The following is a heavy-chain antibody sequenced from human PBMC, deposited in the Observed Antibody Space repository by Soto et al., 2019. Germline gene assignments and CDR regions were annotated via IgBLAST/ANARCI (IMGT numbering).Heavy chain of an antibody. CDR3: ASSHAGAHITAAVH. D-gene: IGHD6-13*01. CDR1: GGSISSGGYS. J-gene: IGHJ4*02. CDR2: IYHSGST. Sequence: QLQLQESGSGLVKPSQTLSLTCAVSGGSISSGGYSWSWIRQPPGKGLEWIGYIYHSGSTYYNPSLKSRVTLSVDRSKNQFSLKLSSVTAAATAVYYCASSHAGAHITAAVHWGQGTLVTVSS. V-gene: IGHV4-30-2*01.